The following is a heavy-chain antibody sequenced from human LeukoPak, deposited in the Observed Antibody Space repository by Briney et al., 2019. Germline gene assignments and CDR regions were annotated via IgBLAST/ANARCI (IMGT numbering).Heavy chain of an antibody. V-gene: IGHV4-39*07. J-gene: IGHJ5*02. CDR3: ARESLTWLQSRTSWFDP. Sequence: SETLSLTCTVSGGSISSSSYYWGWIRQPPGRGLEWIGSIYYSGSTYYNPSLKSRVTISVDTSKNQFSLKLSSVTAADTAVYYCARESLTWLQSRTSWFDPWGQGTLVTVSS. CDR1: GGSISSSSYY. CDR2: IYYSGST. D-gene: IGHD5-24*01.